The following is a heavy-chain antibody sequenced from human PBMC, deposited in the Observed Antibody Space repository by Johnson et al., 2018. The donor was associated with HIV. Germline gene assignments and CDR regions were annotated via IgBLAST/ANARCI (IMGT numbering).Heavy chain of an antibody. V-gene: IGHV3-15*01. J-gene: IGHJ3*02. CDR2: IKSKPDGGPT. CDR3: TTDWPLRDLDWVFHDAFDI. Sequence: VQLVESGGGLVKPGGSLRLSCAASGFTFSNAWMSWVRQAPGKGLEWVGRIKSKPDGGPTDYGSPGNGRVTISSDDSKNTLYLQMKSLKTEDTAMYYFTTDWPLRDLDWVFHDAFDIWGQGTMVTVAS. CDR1: GFTFSNAW. D-gene: IGHD3-9*01.